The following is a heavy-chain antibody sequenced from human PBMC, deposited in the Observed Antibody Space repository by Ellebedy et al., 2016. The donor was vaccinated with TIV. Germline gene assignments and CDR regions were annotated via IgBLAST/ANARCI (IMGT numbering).Heavy chain of an antibody. CDR1: GFTFSSYA. V-gene: IGHV3-30-3*01. J-gene: IGHJ4*02. CDR2: ISYDGSNK. CDR3: ARDRTQDSGSYYTLFDY. Sequence: GGSLRLSXAASGFTFSSYAMHWVRQAPGKGLEWVAVISYDGSNKYYADSVKGRFTISRDNSKNTLYLQMNSLRAEDTAVYYCARDRTQDSGSYYTLFDYWGQGTLVTVSS. D-gene: IGHD1-26*01.